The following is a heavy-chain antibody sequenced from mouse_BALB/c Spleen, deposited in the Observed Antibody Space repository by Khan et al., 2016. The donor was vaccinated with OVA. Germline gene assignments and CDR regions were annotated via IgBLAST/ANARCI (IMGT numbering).Heavy chain of an antibody. CDR3: ARHNYGPFAY. CDR1: GFTFSTYA. V-gene: IGHV5-6*01. J-gene: IGHJ3*01. Sequence: EVELVESGGDLVKPGGSLKLSCAASGFTFSTYAMSWVRQTPDKRLEWVATINTGGDYIYYPDSVKGRFTISRDNAKNTRYLQMSSLRSEDTAMYYCARHNYGPFAYWGQGTLVTVSA. D-gene: IGHD1-1*01. CDR2: INTGGDYI.